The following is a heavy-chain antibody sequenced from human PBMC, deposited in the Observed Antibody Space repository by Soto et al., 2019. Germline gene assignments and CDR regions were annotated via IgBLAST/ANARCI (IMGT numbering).Heavy chain of an antibody. CDR1: GFTFSDHY. V-gene: IGHV3-72*01. J-gene: IGHJ4*02. D-gene: IGHD2-15*01. CDR2: IRNKINSYTT. CDR3: ARGRYCSGGSCYWTFDY. Sequence: GGSLRLSCAASGFTFSDHYMDWVRQAPGKGLEWVGRIRNKINSYTTEYAASVKGRFTISRDESKNSLYLQMNSLKTEDTAVYYCARGRYCSGGSCYWTFDYWGQGTLVTVSS.